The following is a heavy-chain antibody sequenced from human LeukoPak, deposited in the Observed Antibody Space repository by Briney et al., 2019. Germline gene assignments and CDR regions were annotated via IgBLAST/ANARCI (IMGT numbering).Heavy chain of an antibody. CDR2: ISAYNGNT. D-gene: IGHD3-22*01. Sequence: ASVKVSCKASGYTFTSYGISWVRQAPGQGLEWMGWISAYNGNTNYAQKLQGRVTMTTDTSTSTAYMELRSLRSDDTAVYYCARALGYYYDSSGYPPPFDYWGQGTLVTVSS. V-gene: IGHV1-18*01. J-gene: IGHJ4*02. CDR3: ARALGYYYDSSGYPPPFDY. CDR1: GYTFTSYG.